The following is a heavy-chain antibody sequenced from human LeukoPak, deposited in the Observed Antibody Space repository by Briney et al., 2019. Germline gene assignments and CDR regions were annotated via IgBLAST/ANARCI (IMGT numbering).Heavy chain of an antibody. CDR3: AKARYRTSSSFDY. CDR1: RFTFSSHA. V-gene: IGHV3-23*01. CDR2: IRDSGRST. J-gene: IGHJ4*02. D-gene: IGHD3-16*02. Sequence: GGSLRLSCAASRFTFSSHAMRWVRQAPGKGLEWVSAIRDSGRSTFYADSGEGRFTISRDNSKNTLYRKMNSLRAEHTAVYYCAKARYRTSSSFDYWGQGTLVTVSS.